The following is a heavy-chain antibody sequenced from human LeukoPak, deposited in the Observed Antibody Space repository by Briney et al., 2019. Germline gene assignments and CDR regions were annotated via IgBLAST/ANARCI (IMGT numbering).Heavy chain of an antibody. D-gene: IGHD3-10*01. CDR3: ARDHSDTYGSGTYWWIDP. V-gene: IGHV4-31*03. CDR2: IYYSGST. CDR1: GGSISRSGYY. Sequence: SQTLFLTCTVSGGSISRSGYYWSWIRQHPGKGLEVIGYIYYSGSTYYNPSLKSRVTISVDTSKNQFSLKLSSVTAADTAVYYCARDHSDTYGSGTYWWIDPWGQGTPVTVSS. J-gene: IGHJ5*02.